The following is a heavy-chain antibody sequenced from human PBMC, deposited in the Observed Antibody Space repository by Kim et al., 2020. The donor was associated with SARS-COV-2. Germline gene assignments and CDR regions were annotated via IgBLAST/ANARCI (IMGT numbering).Heavy chain of an antibody. D-gene: IGHD2-21*01. CDR1: GFTFSSYW. CDR3: ARDSVAVGPTTPGYYYYYGMDV. J-gene: IGHJ6*02. Sequence: GGSLRLSCAASGFTFSSYWMSWVRQAPGKGLEWVANIKQDGSEKYYVDSVKGRFTISRDNAKNSLYLQMNSLRAEDTAVYYCARDSVAVGPTTPGYYYYYGMDVWGQGTTVTVSS. CDR2: IKQDGSEK. V-gene: IGHV3-7*01.